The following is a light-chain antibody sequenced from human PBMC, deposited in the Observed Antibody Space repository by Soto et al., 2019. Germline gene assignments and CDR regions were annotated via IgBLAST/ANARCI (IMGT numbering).Light chain of an antibody. CDR2: LEGSGSY. V-gene: IGLV4-60*02. Sequence: QSVLTQSSSASASLGSSVKLTCTLSSGHSRYIIAWHQQQPGKAPRYLMKLEGSGSYNKGSAVPDRVSGSSSGADRYLTISTHHFEDESDYYCETWDSNTHTVFGGGTKVTVL. J-gene: IGLJ3*02. CDR1: SGHSRYI. CDR3: ETWDSNTHTV.